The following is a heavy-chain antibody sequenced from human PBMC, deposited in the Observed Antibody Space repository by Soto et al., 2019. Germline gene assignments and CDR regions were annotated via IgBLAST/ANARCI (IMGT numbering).Heavy chain of an antibody. CDR1: GGTFSSYA. CDR3: ARDWDSSSYYYYGMDV. CDR2: IIPIFGTA. V-gene: IGHV1-69*13. J-gene: IGHJ6*02. Sequence: SVKVSCKASGGTFSSYAISWVRQAPGQGLEWMGGIIPIFGTANYAQKFQGRVTITADESTSTAYMELSSLRSEDTAVYYCARDWDSSSYYYYGMDVWGQGTTVTVSS. D-gene: IGHD6-6*01.